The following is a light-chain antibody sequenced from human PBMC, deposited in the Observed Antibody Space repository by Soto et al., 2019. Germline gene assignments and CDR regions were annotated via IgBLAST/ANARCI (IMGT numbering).Light chain of an antibody. CDR3: HHYGSSPYT. CDR1: QSLSRSY. J-gene: IGKJ2*01. CDR2: GVS. V-gene: IGKV3-20*01. Sequence: EIVLTQSPGTLSLSPGERVTLSCRASQSLSRSYLAWYQQKPGQAPRVLIYGVSSRATGIPDRFSGSGSGTDFTLTISRLEPEDFAVYYFHHYGSSPYTFGQGTKLEIK.